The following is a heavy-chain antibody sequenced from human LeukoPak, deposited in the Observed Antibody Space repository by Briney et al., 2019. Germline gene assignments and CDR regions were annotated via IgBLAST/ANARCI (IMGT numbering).Heavy chain of an antibody. CDR3: ARGNYGSGSYRYYYYYYTDV. V-gene: IGHV3-11*01. J-gene: IGHJ6*03. Sequence: PGGSLRLSCAASGFTFSDYYMSWIRQAPGKGLEWVSYISSSGSTIYYADSVKGRFTISRDNAKNSLYLQMNSLRAEDTAVYYCARGNYGSGSYRYYYYYYTDVWGKGTTVTVSS. D-gene: IGHD3-10*01. CDR2: ISSSGSTI. CDR1: GFTFSDYY.